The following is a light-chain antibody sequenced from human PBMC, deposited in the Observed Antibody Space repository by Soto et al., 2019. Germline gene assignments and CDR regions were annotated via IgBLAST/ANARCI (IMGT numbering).Light chain of an antibody. CDR2: GTS. Sequence: EVVLKQSPGTLSLSPCERATLSCRASQSVSSTYVAWYQQKPGQAPRLLIYGTSSRATGIPDRFSGSGSGTDFTLTISRLEPEDFAVYYCQQYATSPWAFGQGTKVDIK. CDR1: QSVSSTY. V-gene: IGKV3-20*01. J-gene: IGKJ1*01. CDR3: QQYATSPWA.